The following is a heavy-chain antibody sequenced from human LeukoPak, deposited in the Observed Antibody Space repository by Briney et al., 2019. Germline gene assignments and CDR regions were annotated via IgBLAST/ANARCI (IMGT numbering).Heavy chain of an antibody. V-gene: IGHV1-24*01. CDR1: GNTLTEIS. Sequence: ASVKVSCKLSGNTLTEISMHWVRQAPGKGLEWMGGFDPEDGETIFAQKFQGRVTMTEDTSTDTAYMELSSLTSEDTAVYYCATGDPFCSGDCYSPFDYWGQGTPVTVSS. J-gene: IGHJ4*02. D-gene: IGHD2-21*02. CDR3: ATGDPFCSGDCYSPFDY. CDR2: FDPEDGET.